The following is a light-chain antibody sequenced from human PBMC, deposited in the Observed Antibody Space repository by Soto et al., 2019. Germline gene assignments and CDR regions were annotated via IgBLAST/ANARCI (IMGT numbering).Light chain of an antibody. CDR1: SSDVGAYNY. CDR2: EVI. CDR3: TSYAGINTLV. J-gene: IGLJ3*02. Sequence: QSALTQPPSASGSPGQTVTISCTGTSSDVGAYNYVSWYQEYPGKAPKLIIYEVIKRPSGVPDRFSGSKSGNTASLTVSGLQAEDEADYYCTSYAGINTLVFGGGTKVTVL. V-gene: IGLV2-8*01.